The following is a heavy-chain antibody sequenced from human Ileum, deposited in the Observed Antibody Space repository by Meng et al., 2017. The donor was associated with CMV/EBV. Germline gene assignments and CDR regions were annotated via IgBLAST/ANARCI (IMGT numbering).Heavy chain of an antibody. CDR3: ARGPQVQYDY. CDR1: GYSISSGYY. D-gene: IGHD3-10*01. V-gene: IGHV4-38-2*02. Sequence: SETLSLTCTVSGYSISSGYYWGWTRQPPGKGLEWIGSIYHSGSTYYNPSLKSRVTISVDTSKNQFSLKRSSVTAADTAVYYCARGPQVQYDYWGQGTLVTVSS. CDR2: IYHSGST. J-gene: IGHJ4*02.